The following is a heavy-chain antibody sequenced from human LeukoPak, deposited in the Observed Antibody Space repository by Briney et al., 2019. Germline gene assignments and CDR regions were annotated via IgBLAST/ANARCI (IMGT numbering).Heavy chain of an antibody. CDR1: GYTFTSYG. J-gene: IGHJ4*02. CDR3: ARDSTAYCSGGSCYSTGFDY. D-gene: IGHD2-15*01. V-gene: IGHV1-18*01. CDR2: ISAYNGNT. Sequence: GASVKVSCKASGYTFTSYGISWVRQAPGQGLEWMGGISAYNGNTNYAQKLQGRVTMTTDTSTSTAYMELRSLRSDDTAVYYCARDSTAYCSGGSCYSTGFDYWGQGTLVTVSS.